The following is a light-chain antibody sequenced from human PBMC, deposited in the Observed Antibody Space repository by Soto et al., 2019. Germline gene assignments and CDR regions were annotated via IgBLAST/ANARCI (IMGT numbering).Light chain of an antibody. CDR2: VAS. Sequence: EIQMTQSPSALSPSVGDTVTITCRASQTISSYLNWYQQKTGKAPKLLIYVASSLQGGVPSRFSGSGSGTDFTLTIGSLQPDDFATYYCQQSYSTPITFCQVTRLEI. J-gene: IGKJ5*01. CDR3: QQSYSTPIT. V-gene: IGKV1-39*01. CDR1: QTISSY.